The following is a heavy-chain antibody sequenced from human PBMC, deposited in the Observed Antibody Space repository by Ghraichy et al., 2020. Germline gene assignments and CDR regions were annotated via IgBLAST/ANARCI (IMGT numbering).Heavy chain of an antibody. CDR2: INHSGST. CDR1: GGSFSGYY. V-gene: IGHV4-34*01. D-gene: IGHD5-18*01. CDR3: ARLPDTAMANYYYYYYGMDV. J-gene: IGHJ6*02. Sequence: SETLSLTCAVYGGSFSGYYWSWIRQPPGKGLEWIGEINHSGSTNYNPSLKSRVTISVDTSKNQFSLKLSSVTAADTAVYYCARLPDTAMANYYYYYYGMDVWGQGTTVTVSS.